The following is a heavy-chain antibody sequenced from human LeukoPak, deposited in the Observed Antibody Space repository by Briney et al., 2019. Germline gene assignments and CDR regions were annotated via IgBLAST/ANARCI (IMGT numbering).Heavy chain of an antibody. CDR3: ARPRVTIFGAVTYQYNWFDP. CDR1: GGSISSSSYY. J-gene: IGHJ5*02. D-gene: IGHD3-3*01. Sequence: KPSETLSLTCTVSGGSISSSSYYWGWIRQPPGKGLEWIGSIYYSGSTYYSPSLKGRVTISVDTSKNQFSLKLSSVTAADTAVYYCARPRVTIFGAVTYQYNWFDPWGQGTLVTVSS. CDR2: IYYSGST. V-gene: IGHV4-39*01.